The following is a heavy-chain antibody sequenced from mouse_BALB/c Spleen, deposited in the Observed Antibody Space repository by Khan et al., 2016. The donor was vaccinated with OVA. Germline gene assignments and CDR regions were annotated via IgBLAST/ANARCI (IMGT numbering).Heavy chain of an antibody. J-gene: IGHJ4*01. Sequence: EVQLVESGGGLVQPKGSLKLSCAASGFTFNTYAMNWVRQAPGNGLEWVARIRSKSNNYATYYADSVKDRSTISRDDSQSMLYLQMNNLKTEDTTMYYCVRPYGDYGYYAMDYWGQGTSVTVSS. CDR1: GFTFNTYA. D-gene: IGHD2-13*01. CDR2: IRSKSNNYAT. CDR3: VRPYGDYGYYAMDY. V-gene: IGHV10-1*02.